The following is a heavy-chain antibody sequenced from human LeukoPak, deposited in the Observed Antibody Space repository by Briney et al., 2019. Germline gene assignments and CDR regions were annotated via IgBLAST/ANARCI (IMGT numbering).Heavy chain of an antibody. D-gene: IGHD3-22*01. V-gene: IGHV3-66*01. CDR2: IYSGGST. CDR3: AIGDSSGYPFDY. Sequence: GGSLRLSCAASGFTVSSNYMSWVRQAPGKGLEWVSVIYSGGSTYYADSVKGRFTISRDNSKNTLYLQMNSLRAEYTAVYYCAIGDSSGYPFDYWGQGTLVTVSS. CDR1: GFTVSSNY. J-gene: IGHJ4*02.